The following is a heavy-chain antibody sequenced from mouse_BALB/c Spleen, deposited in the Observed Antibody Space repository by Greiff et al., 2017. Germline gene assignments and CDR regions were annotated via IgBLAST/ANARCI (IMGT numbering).Heavy chain of an antibody. CDR3: ARGGYYEYFDF. V-gene: IGHV3-2*02. CDR1: GYSITSDYA. Sequence: EVKLQESGPGLVKPSQSLSLTCTVTGYSITSDYAWNWIRQFPGNKLEWMGYISYSGSTSYNPSLKSRISITRDTSKNQFFLQLNSVTTEDTATYYCARGGYYEYFDFWGAGTTVTVSS. CDR2: ISYSGST. D-gene: IGHD2-3*01. J-gene: IGHJ1*01.